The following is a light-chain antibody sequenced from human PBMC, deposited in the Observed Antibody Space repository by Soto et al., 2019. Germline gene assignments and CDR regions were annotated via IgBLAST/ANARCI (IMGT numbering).Light chain of an antibody. J-gene: IGKJ2*01. CDR1: QSVTASY. CDR3: HQYGVSSVT. CDR2: GAS. Sequence: EIVLTQSPGTLSLSPGERATLSCRASQSVTASYLAWYQQKPGQAPRLLIYGASTRATAIPDRFSGSGSGTDFALTISRLEPEDFAVYYCHQYGVSSVTFGQGTNLEIK. V-gene: IGKV3-20*01.